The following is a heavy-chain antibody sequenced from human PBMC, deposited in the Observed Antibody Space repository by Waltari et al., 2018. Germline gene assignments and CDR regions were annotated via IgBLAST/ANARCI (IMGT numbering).Heavy chain of an antibody. D-gene: IGHD2-2*01. CDR1: GYSFTNYA. V-gene: IGHV7-4-1*02. J-gene: IGHJ5*02. Sequence: QVQLVQSGSELKKPGASVKVSCKASGYSFTNYAINWIRQAPGQGLEWMGWINTNTRNPVYVQGFTGRFVFSLDTSVNTAYLQINSLKAEDTAVYFCAREVVPPARVVVNWFDPWGQGTLVTVSS. CDR2: INTNTRNP. CDR3: AREVVPPARVVVNWFDP.